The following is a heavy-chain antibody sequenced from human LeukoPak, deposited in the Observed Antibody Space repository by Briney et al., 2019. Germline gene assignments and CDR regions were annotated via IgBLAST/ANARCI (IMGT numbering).Heavy chain of an antibody. D-gene: IGHD3-10*01. CDR2: ISSSSSTI. V-gene: IGHV3-48*01. CDR1: GFSFSSYA. CDR3: AKFYTGSVITFDI. J-gene: IGHJ3*02. Sequence: GGSLRLSCATSGFSFSSYAMSWVRQAPGKGLEWVSYISSSSSTIYYADSVKGRFTISRDNAKNALYLQMNSLRAEDTAVYYCAKFYTGSVITFDIWGQGTMVTVSS.